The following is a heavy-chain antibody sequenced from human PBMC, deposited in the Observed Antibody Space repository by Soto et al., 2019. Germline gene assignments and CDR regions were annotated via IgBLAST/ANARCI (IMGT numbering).Heavy chain of an antibody. CDR3: ARDKHRGVRGVTPYGMDV. V-gene: IGHV3-33*01. CDR1: GFTFSNYG. Sequence: QVQLVESGGGVVQPGRSLRLSCAASGFTFSNYGIHWVRQAPGKGLEWVAVIWYDGSNKYYGDSVKGRFTISRDNSKNTXXLQMNSLRAEDTAVYYCARDKHRGVRGVTPYGMDVWGQGTTVTVSS. CDR2: IWYDGSNK. D-gene: IGHD3-10*01. J-gene: IGHJ6*02.